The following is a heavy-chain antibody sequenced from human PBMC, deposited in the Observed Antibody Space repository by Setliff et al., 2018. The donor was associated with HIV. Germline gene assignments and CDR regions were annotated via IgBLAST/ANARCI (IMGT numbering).Heavy chain of an antibody. V-gene: IGHV1-18*01. Sequence: ASVKVSCKASGGVFSTYGMHWVRQAPGQGFEWVGWMNPNSGNTNYAQKLQGRVTMTIDTSTSRAYMELRSLRSDDTAMYFCARLGSGWSDSYYYAMDIWGQGTTVTVSS. CDR2: MNPNSGNT. CDR3: ARLGSGWSDSYYYAMDI. CDR1: GGVFSTYG. J-gene: IGHJ6*02. D-gene: IGHD6-19*01.